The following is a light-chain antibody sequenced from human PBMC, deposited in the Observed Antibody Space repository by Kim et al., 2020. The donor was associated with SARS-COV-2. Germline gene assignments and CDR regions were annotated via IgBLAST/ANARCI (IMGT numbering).Light chain of an antibody. J-gene: IGLJ1*01. Sequence: SYELTQPPSVSVAPGKTARLTCGGNNIGSRNIVHYYQQKPRHALLVVMYADNDPPAGIHQRFACSTSGRTTTLTISSVDVGDDDYYYYQGCDRNGDMVFG. CDR1: NIGSRNI. CDR2: ADN. CDR3: QGCDRNGDMV. V-gene: IGLV3-21*04.